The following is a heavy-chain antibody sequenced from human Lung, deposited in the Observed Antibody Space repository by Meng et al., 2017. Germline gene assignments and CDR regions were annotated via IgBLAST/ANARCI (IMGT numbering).Heavy chain of an antibody. D-gene: IGHD3-10*01. CDR2: INTNTGNP. CDR1: GYTFTSYA. J-gene: IGHJ2*01. V-gene: IGHV7-4-1*02. CDR3: ASGWFGELFGYFDL. Sequence: QVLLVQSGSWLKKPGASVKVSCKASGYTFTSYAMNWVRQAPGQGVEWMGWINTNTGNPTYAQGFTGRFVFSLDTSVSTAYLQISSLKAEDTAVYYCASGWFGELFGYFDLWGRGTLVTVSS.